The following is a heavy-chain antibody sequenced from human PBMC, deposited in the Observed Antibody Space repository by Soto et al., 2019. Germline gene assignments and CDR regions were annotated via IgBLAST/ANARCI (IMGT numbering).Heavy chain of an antibody. CDR2: INPCNGNT. CDR3: ARDKKERYGDYTVFVYYYYYMDV. Sequence: GASVKVSCKASGYTFTSYYMHWVRQAPGQRLEWMGIINPCNGNTNYAQKLQGRVTMTTDTSTSTAYMELRSLRSDDTAVYYCARDKKERYGDYTVFVYYYYYMDVWGKGTTVTVSS. CDR1: GYTFTSYY. D-gene: IGHD4-17*01. V-gene: IGHV1-18*04. J-gene: IGHJ6*03.